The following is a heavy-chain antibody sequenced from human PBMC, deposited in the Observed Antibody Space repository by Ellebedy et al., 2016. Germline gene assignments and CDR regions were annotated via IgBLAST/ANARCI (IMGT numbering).Heavy chain of an antibody. D-gene: IGHD6-19*01. Sequence: LRLXXTVSGGSISSGGYYWSWIRQHPGKGLEWIAYMYNSVSTYYNPSLKSRVSISVDTSKNQFSLKLSSVTAADTAVYYCARSSKGGGWHTDFDCWGQGTLVAVSS. CDR3: ARSSKGGGWHTDFDC. CDR2: MYNSVST. J-gene: IGHJ4*02. V-gene: IGHV4-31*03. CDR1: GGSISSGGYY.